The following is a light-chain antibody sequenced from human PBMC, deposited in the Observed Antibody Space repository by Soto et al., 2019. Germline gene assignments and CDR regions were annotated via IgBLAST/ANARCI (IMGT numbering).Light chain of an antibody. CDR2: QDS. V-gene: IGLV3-1*01. Sequence: SSELTQPPSVSVSPGQTASITCSGDKLGDKYASWYQQKPGQSPVLVIYQDSKRPSGIPERFSGSNSGNTATLAISGTQAMDEADYYCQAWDSGTVVFGGGTKLTVL. J-gene: IGLJ2*01. CDR1: KLGDKY. CDR3: QAWDSGTVV.